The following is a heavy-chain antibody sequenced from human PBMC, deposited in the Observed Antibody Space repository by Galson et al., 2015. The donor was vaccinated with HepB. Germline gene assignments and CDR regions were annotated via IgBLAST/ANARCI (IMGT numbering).Heavy chain of an antibody. CDR1: GFTFTTYA. CDR3: AKPSPYYYDSSGYHYYYGVDV. CDR2: ISGSATST. V-gene: IGHV3-23*01. Sequence: SLRLSCAASGFTFTTYAMSWVRQAPGKGLEWVSGISGSATSTYYADSVKGRFIISRDNSKNTLYLHMNSLRAEDTAVYYCAKPSPYYYDSSGYHYYYGVDVWGQGTTVTVSS. J-gene: IGHJ6*02. D-gene: IGHD3-22*01.